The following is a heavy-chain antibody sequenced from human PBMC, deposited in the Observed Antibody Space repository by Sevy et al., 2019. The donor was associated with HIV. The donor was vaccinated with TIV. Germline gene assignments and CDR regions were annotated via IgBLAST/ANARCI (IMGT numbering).Heavy chain of an antibody. CDR2: IYFTGNT. D-gene: IGHD1-1*01. V-gene: IGHV4-59*01. Sequence: SETLSPTCSVSGGSISSYFWTWVRQSPGKGLEWIGNIYFTGNTDYSPSLKSRVTLSLDTSKSQFSLTLKSVTAADTAIYFCARDSTTRPRVLDYWGQGTLVTVS. CDR1: GGSISSYF. CDR3: ARDSTTRPRVLDY. J-gene: IGHJ4*02.